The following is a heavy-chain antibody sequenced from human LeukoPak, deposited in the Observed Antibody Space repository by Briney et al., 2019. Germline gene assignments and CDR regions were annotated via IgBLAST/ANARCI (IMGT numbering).Heavy chain of an antibody. CDR3: ARQGYTASYYFLDF. CDR2: IYATGST. D-gene: IGHD1-26*01. J-gene: IGHJ4*02. Sequence: SETLSLTCNVSGAFIRSYWWCWVRQPAGKGLEWIGRIYATGSTKFNPSLKSRLTLSMDTSTNQLTLRLTSVTAADTAVYFCARQGYTASYYFLDFWSQGTLVTVSS. CDR1: GAFIRSYW. V-gene: IGHV4-4*07.